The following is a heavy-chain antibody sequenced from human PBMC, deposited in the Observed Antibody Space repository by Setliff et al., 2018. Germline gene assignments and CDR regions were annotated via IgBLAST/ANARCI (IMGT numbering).Heavy chain of an antibody. Sequence: ASVKVSCKASGYTFTSYDINWMRQASGQGLEWMGWINAGNGNTKYSQKFQGRVTITRDTSASTAYMELSSLRSEDTAVYYCARAVGYCSGGSCYKGDDYWGQGTLVTVSS. CDR1: GYTFTSYD. J-gene: IGHJ4*02. CDR2: INAGNGNT. CDR3: ARAVGYCSGGSCYKGDDY. V-gene: IGHV1-3*01. D-gene: IGHD2-15*01.